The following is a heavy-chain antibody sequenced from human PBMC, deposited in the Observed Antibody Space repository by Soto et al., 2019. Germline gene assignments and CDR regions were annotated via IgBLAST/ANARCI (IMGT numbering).Heavy chain of an antibody. V-gene: IGHV2-5*02. CDR3: AHALGYCTTAHCYGRGLYFAH. Sequence: SGPTLVKPTQTLTLTCTFSGFSLRSDGVAVGWLRQPPGRALEWLALIYWDNDKRYSPSLSSRLTVTKDTPKNQVVLTMTNVDPVDTATYFCAHALGYCTTAHCYGRGLYFAHWGLGTLVTVSS. J-gene: IGHJ4*02. CDR2: IYWDNDK. D-gene: IGHD2-2*01. CDR1: GFSLRSDGVA.